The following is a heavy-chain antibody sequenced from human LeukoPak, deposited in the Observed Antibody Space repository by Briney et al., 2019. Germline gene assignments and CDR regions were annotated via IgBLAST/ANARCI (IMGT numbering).Heavy chain of an antibody. J-gene: IGHJ6*03. CDR2: ISGSGGST. CDR3: AKDHRSAYYYYYMDV. CDR1: GFTFSSYA. Sequence: GSLRLSCAASGFTFSSYAMSWVRQAPGKGLEWVSAISGSGGSTYYADSVKGRFTISRDNSKNTLYLQMNSLRAEDTAVYYCAKDHRSAYYYYYMDVWGKGTTVTVSS. V-gene: IGHV3-23*01.